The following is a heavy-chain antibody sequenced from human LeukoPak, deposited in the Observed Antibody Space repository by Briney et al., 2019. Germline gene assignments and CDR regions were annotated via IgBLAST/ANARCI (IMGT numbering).Heavy chain of an antibody. CDR1: GGSIRGYY. V-gene: IGHV4-4*07. CDR2: IYTNGST. Sequence: SETLSLTCTVSGGSIRGYYWSWIRQPAGKGLEWIGRIYTNGSTNYNPSLRSRVTMSLDTSKNQFSRKLTSVTAADTAVYHCARSDFWSGYRFDYWGQGTLVTVSS. D-gene: IGHD3-3*01. CDR3: ARSDFWSGYRFDY. J-gene: IGHJ4*02.